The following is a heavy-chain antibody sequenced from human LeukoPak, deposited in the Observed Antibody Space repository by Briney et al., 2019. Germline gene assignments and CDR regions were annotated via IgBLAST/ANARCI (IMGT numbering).Heavy chain of an antibody. Sequence: GGSLRLSCAASGFTFSSYWMSWVRQAPGKGLEWVANIKQDGSEKYYVDSVKGRFTISRDNAKNSLYLQMNSLRAEETAVYYCARMYYYDSSGYLGYWGQGTLVTVSS. D-gene: IGHD3-22*01. CDR2: IKQDGSEK. CDR1: GFTFSSYW. J-gene: IGHJ4*02. V-gene: IGHV3-7*01. CDR3: ARMYYYDSSGYLGY.